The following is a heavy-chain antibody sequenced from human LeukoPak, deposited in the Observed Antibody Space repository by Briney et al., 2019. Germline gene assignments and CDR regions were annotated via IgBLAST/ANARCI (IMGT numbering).Heavy chain of an antibody. CDR1: GGSISSSNW. Sequence: SETLSLTCAVSGGSISSSNWWSWVRQPPGKGLEWIGEIYHSGSTNYNPSLKSRVTISVDKSKNQFSLKLSSVTAADAAVYYCARDGPGCTNGVCYQALYDAFDIWGQGTMVTVSS. V-gene: IGHV4-4*02. CDR3: ARDGPGCTNGVCYQALYDAFDI. J-gene: IGHJ3*02. D-gene: IGHD2-8*01. CDR2: IYHSGST.